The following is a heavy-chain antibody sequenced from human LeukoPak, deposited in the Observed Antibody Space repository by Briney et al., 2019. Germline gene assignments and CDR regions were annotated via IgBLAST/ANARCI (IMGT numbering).Heavy chain of an antibody. J-gene: IGHJ4*02. CDR1: GFTFNTYA. D-gene: IGHD6-19*01. Sequence: PGGSLRLSCEASGFTFNTYAIYWVRQAPGKGLEWVSGICGSGGCTYYADSVKGRFTISRDKSKNTVYLQMNSLTADDTAVYYCAKTTVGYSSGRYPGWPADCWGQGTLVTVSS. CDR3: AKTTVGYSSGRYPGWPADC. CDR2: ICGSGGCT. V-gene: IGHV3-23*01.